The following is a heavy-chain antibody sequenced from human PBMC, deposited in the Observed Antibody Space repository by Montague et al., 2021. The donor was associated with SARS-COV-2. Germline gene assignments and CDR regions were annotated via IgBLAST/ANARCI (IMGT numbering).Heavy chain of an antibody. Sequence: NDYAVSVKSRVTINPDTSKNQFSLQLNSVTPEDSAVYYCARAGSLGNFDYWGRGTLVTVSS. J-gene: IGHJ4*02. CDR3: ARAGSLGNFDY. CDR2: N. V-gene: IGHV6-1*01. D-gene: IGHD3-10*01.